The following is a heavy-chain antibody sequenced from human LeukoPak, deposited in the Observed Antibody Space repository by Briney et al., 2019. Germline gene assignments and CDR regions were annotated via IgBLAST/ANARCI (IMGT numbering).Heavy chain of an antibody. CDR1: GFTFSTSG. CDR2: IRNDGTKK. Sequence: GGSLRLSCAASGFTFSTSGMHWVRQSPGKGLDWVAFIRNDGTKKNYADSVKGRFTISRDNSKNTVYLEMNSLRVEDTAVYYCARTGQSHAFDIWGQGTMVTVSS. J-gene: IGHJ3*02. CDR3: ARTGQSHAFDI. D-gene: IGHD5-24*01. V-gene: IGHV3-30*02.